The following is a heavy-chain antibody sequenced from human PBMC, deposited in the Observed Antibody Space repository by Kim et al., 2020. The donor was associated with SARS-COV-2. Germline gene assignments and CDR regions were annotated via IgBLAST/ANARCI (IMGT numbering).Heavy chain of an antibody. Sequence: ASVKVSCKASGYTFTSYGISWVRQAPGQGLEWMGWISAYNGNTNYAQKLQGRVTMTTDTSTSTAYMELRSLRSDDTAVYYCARDRCGGDCYSLYYYYYYGMDVWGQGTTVTVSS. V-gene: IGHV1-18*01. CDR1: GYTFTSYG. CDR3: ARDRCGGDCYSLYYYYYYGMDV. J-gene: IGHJ6*02. D-gene: IGHD2-21*02. CDR2: ISAYNGNT.